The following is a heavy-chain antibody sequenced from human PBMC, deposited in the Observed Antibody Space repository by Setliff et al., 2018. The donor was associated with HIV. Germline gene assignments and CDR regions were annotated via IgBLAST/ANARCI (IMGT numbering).Heavy chain of an antibody. D-gene: IGHD1-26*01. Sequence: SETLSLTCAVYGGSFSGHYWSWVRQVPGKGLEWIGEMSHSGGANYNPSLKSRVSISVDTSKRQFSLKMTSVTAADTAIYYCATSNSWSCRLNYWGQGTVITVSS. V-gene: IGHV4-34*01. CDR3: ATSNSWSCRLNY. J-gene: IGHJ4*02. CDR2: MSHSGGA. CDR1: GGSFSGHY.